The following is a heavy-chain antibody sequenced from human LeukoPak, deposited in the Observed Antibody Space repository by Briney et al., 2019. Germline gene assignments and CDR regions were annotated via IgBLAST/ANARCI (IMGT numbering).Heavy chain of an antibody. CDR3: ATTAAAGTRLAWFDP. CDR1: GGSISSYNW. CDR2: IYHSGST. D-gene: IGHD6-13*01. Sequence: ASETLSLTCVVSGGSISSYNWWSWVRQPPGKGLEWIGEIYHSGSTNYNPSLKSRVTISLDKSKNQFSLKLSSVTAADTAVYYCATTAAAGTRLAWFDPWGQGTLVTVSS. J-gene: IGHJ5*02. V-gene: IGHV4-4*02.